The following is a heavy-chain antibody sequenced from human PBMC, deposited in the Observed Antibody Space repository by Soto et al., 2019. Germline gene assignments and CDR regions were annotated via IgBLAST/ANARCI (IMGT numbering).Heavy chain of an antibody. V-gene: IGHV1-3*01. D-gene: IGHD3-10*01. J-gene: IGHJ5*02. Sequence: GASVKVSCKASGYTFTSYAMHWVRQAPGQRLEWMGWINAGNGNTKYSQKFQGRVTITRDTSASTAYMELSSLRSEDTAVYYCARGLWFGELTWFDPWGQGILVTVSS. CDR3: ARGLWFGELTWFDP. CDR1: GYTFTSYA. CDR2: INAGNGNT.